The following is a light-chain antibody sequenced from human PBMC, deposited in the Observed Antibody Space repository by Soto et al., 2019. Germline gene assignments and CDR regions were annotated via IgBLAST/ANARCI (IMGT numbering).Light chain of an antibody. CDR2: AAS. CDR3: QQYYSYPRP. Sequence: AIRLTQSPSSLSASTGDRVTITCRASQGISSYLAWYQQKPGKAPKLLIYAASTLQSGVPSRFSDSGSGTDFTLTLSCLQSEDFATYYCQQYYSYPRPFGQRTKVEIK. CDR1: QGISSY. V-gene: IGKV1-8*01. J-gene: IGKJ1*01.